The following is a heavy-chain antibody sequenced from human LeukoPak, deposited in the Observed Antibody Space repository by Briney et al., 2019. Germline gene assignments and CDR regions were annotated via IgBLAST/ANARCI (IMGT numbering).Heavy chain of an antibody. CDR1: GFTFSSYS. V-gene: IGHV3-23*01. Sequence: PGGSLRLSCAASGFTFSSYSMSWVRQAPGKGLEWVSAISGSGGSTYYADSVKGRFTISRDNSKNTLYLQMNSLRAEDTAVYYCAKAFRRGYSSNYFDYWGQGTLVTVSS. D-gene: IGHD5-18*01. CDR2: ISGSGGST. J-gene: IGHJ4*02. CDR3: AKAFRRGYSSNYFDY.